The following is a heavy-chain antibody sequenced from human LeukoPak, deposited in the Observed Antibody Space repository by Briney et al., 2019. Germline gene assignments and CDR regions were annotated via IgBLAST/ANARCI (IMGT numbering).Heavy chain of an antibody. CDR2: IYYSGST. V-gene: IGHV4-39*07. Sequence: SETLSLTCTVSGGSISSSSYYWGWIRQPPGKGLEWIGSIYYSGSTNYNPSLKSRVTISVDTSKNQFSLKLTSVTAADTAVYYCARRNPNQGYYMDVWGKGTTVTISS. J-gene: IGHJ6*03. CDR3: ARRNPNQGYYMDV. CDR1: GGSISSSSYY. D-gene: IGHD1-14*01.